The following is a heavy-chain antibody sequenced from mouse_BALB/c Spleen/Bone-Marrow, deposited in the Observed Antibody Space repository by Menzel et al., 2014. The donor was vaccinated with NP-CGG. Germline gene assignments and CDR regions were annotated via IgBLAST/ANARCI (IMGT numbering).Heavy chain of an antibody. Sequence: VQLQQSGAELVRPGSSVKISCKASGYAFSTYWMNWVKQRPGQGLEWIGRIYPGDGDTNYNGKFKGKATLTADRSSSTASMQLSSLTSEDSAVYFCARVGFSFDYWGQGTTLTVSS. J-gene: IGHJ2*01. D-gene: IGHD3-1*01. CDR2: IYPGDGDT. CDR3: ARVGFSFDY. CDR1: GYAFSTYW. V-gene: IGHV1-80*01.